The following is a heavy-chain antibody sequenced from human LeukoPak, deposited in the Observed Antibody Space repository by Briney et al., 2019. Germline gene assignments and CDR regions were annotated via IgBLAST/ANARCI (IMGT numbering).Heavy chain of an antibody. CDR1: GFSFSSYG. Sequence: GGSLRLSCAASGFSFSSYGINWVRQAPGKGLEWVSGISGSGDITYYADSVKGRFTISRDNSGNTLYLQMNSLRAEDTAVYYCARRSKSSAIWYYFDYWGQGTLVTVSS. V-gene: IGHV3-23*01. D-gene: IGHD6-25*01. CDR2: ISGSGDIT. CDR3: ARRSKSSAIWYYFDY. J-gene: IGHJ4*02.